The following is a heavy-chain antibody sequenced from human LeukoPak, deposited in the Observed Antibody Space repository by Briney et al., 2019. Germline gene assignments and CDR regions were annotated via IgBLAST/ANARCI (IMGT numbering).Heavy chain of an antibody. V-gene: IGHV4-4*07. D-gene: IGHD3-3*01. CDR1: GGSISSYY. J-gene: IGHJ4*02. CDR3: AREPSIGVVITDYEAFDY. Sequence: SETLSLTCTVSGGSISSYYWSWIRQPAGKGLEWIGRIYTRGSTNYNPSLKSRVTISVDKSKNQFSLKLSSVTAADTAVYYCAREPSIGVVITDYEAFDYWGQGTLVTVSS. CDR2: IYTRGST.